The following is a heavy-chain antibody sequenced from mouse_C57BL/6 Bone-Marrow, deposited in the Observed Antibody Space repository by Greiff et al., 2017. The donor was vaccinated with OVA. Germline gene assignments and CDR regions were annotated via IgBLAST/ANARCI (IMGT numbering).Heavy chain of an antibody. CDR2: IYPGGGYT. D-gene: IGHD4-1*01. CDR1: GYTFTNYW. Sequence: VQRVESGAELVRPGTSVKMSCKASGYTFTNYWIGWAKQRPGHGLEWIGDIYPGGGYTNYNEKFKGKATLTADKSSSTAYMQFSSLTSEDSAIYYCAKRGNWGYFDVWGTGTTVTVSS. CDR3: AKRGNWGYFDV. V-gene: IGHV1-63*01. J-gene: IGHJ1*03.